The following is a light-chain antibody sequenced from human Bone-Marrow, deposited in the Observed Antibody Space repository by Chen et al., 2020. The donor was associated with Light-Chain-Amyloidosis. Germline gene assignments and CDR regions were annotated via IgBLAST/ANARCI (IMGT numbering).Light chain of an antibody. CDR2: RDT. V-gene: IGLV3-25*03. CDR3: QSADSSGTYEVI. CDR1: DLPTKY. J-gene: IGLJ2*01. Sequence: SYELTQPPSVSVSPGQPARLTCSGDDLPTKYAYWYQQKQGQPPVLVIHRDTERPSGISERFSGSSSGTKATLTISGVQAEDEADYHCQSADSSGTYEVIFGGGTKLTVL.